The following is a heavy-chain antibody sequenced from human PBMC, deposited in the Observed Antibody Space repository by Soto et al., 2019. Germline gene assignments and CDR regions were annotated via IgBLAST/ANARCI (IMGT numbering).Heavy chain of an antibody. CDR2: IWYDGSNK. CDR3: ARGDSSSPGGYYFDY. J-gene: IGHJ4*02. D-gene: IGHD6-6*01. Sequence: QPGGSLRLSCAASGFTFSSYGMHWVRQAPGKGLEWVAVIWYDGSNKYYADSVKGRFTISRDNSKNTLYLQMNSLRAEDTAVYYCARGDSSSPGGYYFDYWGQGTLVTVSS. V-gene: IGHV3-33*01. CDR1: GFTFSSYG.